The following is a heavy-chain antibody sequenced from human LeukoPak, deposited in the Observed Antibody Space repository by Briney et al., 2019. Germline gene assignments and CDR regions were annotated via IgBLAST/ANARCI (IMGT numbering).Heavy chain of an antibody. V-gene: IGHV3-74*01. Sequence: GESLRLSCEASGFTFSDYWMHWVRQAPGKGLVWVSRIIADGASTGYADSVKGRFTISRDNAENTLYLQMNSLRDEDTAVYYCARGHGGWNWFDSWGQGTLVTVSS. CDR3: ARGHGGWNWFDS. D-gene: IGHD6-19*01. CDR2: IIADGAST. CDR1: GFTFSDYW. J-gene: IGHJ5*01.